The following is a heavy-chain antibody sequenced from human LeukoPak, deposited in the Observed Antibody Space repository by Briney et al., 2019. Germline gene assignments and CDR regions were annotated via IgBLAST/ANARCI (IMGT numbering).Heavy chain of an antibody. V-gene: IGHV3-23*01. CDR3: ARVIVPIDY. CDR1: RFTFNNYA. CDR2: ISGSGGST. J-gene: IGHJ4*02. D-gene: IGHD3-16*02. Sequence: PGGSLRLSCAASRFTFNNYAMSWVRQAPGKGLEWVSAISGSGGSTYYADSVKGRFTISRDNSKNTLYLQMNSLRAEDTAVYYCARVIVPIDYWGQGTLVTVSS.